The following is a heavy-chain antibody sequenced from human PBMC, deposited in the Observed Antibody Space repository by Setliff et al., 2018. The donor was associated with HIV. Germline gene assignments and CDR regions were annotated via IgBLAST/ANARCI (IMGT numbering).Heavy chain of an antibody. J-gene: IGHJ4*02. Sequence: SETLSLTCTVSGDSVSSGSYYWSWIRQPPGKGLEWIGYIYYSGTTQYNPSLKSRVTMSEETSKNQFSLRLKSVTAADTAVYYCARDQKGYSYGYFDSWGQGTLVTVSS. V-gene: IGHV4-61*01. D-gene: IGHD5-18*01. CDR1: GDSVSSGSYY. CDR2: IYYSGTT. CDR3: ARDQKGYSYGYFDS.